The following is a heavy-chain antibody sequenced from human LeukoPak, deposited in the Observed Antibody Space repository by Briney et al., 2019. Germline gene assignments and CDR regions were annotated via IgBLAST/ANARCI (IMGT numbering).Heavy chain of an antibody. V-gene: IGHV3-9*01. D-gene: IGHD3-22*01. J-gene: IGHJ4*02. Sequence: QSGGSLRLSCAASGFTFDDYAMPWVRQVPGKGLEWVSGISWNSDRIGYADSVKGRFTISRDNAKNSLHLQMNSLGAEDTALYYCAESLDYYDTRGYYYVGFDYWGQGTLVTVSS. CDR2: ISWNSDRI. CDR1: GFTFDDYA. CDR3: AESLDYYDTRGYYYVGFDY.